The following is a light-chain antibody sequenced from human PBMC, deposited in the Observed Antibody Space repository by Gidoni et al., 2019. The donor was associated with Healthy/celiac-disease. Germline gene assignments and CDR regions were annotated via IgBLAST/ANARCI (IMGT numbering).Light chain of an antibody. CDR1: QSISSY. CDR2: AAS. CDR3: QQSYSTPWA. V-gene: IGKV1-39*01. J-gene: IGKJ1*01. Sequence: DIQMTHSPSSLSASVGNRVTITFRASQSISSYLNWYQQKPGKAPKLLIYAASSLQSGVPSRFSGSGSGTDFTLTSSSLQPEDFATYYCQQSYSTPWAFGQGTKVEIK.